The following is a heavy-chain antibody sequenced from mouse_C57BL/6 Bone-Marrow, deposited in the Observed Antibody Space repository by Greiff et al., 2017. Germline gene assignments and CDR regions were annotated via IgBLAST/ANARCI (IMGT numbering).Heavy chain of an antibody. V-gene: IGHV5-17*01. Sequence: EVKVVESGGGLVKPGGSLKLSCAASGFTFSDYGMHWVRQAPEKGLEWVAYISSGSSTIYYADTVKGRFTISRDNAKNTMFLQMTRLRSEDTAMYYCARQESRDWYFDVWGTGTTVTVSS. CDR2: ISSGSSTI. CDR1: GFTFSDYG. CDR3: ARQESRDWYFDV. J-gene: IGHJ1*03. D-gene: IGHD1-1*01.